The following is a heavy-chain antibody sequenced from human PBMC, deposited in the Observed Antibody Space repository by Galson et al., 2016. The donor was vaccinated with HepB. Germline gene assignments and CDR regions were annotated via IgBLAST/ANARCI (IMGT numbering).Heavy chain of an antibody. CDR2: VYYTGST. CDR1: GGSIRSSSHY. D-gene: IGHD2-21*01. Sequence: SETLSLTCTVSGGSIRSSSHYWGWIRQPPWKGLEWIGSVYYTGSTYYNPSLKSRVSISVGMSKNQLSLKLTSVTAADTAVYYCARHLIADWTNWFDPWGQGTPVTVSS. J-gene: IGHJ5*02. V-gene: IGHV4-39*01. CDR3: ARHLIADWTNWFDP.